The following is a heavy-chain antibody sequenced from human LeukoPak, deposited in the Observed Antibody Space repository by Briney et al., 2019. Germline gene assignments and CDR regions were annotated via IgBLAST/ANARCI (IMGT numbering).Heavy chain of an antibody. CDR3: ARLQAVTAFDY. V-gene: IGHV4-61*05. Sequence: SETLSLTCTVAGGSISSTEHYWGWIRQPPGKGLEWIGYIYYSGSTNYNPSLKSQVTISVDTSKNQFSLKLSSVTAADTAVYYCARLQAVTAFDYWGQGTLVTVSS. CDR2: IYYSGST. J-gene: IGHJ4*02. CDR1: GGSISSTEHY. D-gene: IGHD4-17*01.